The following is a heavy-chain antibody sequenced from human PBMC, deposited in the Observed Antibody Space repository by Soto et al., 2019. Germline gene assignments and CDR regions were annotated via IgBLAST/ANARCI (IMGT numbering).Heavy chain of an antibody. CDR3: AGDIRSGSYRFDY. D-gene: IGHD1-26*01. J-gene: IGHJ4*02. V-gene: IGHV4-59*08. CDR2: IYDSGIT. CDR1: DGSISSYY. Sequence: SETLSLTCTVSDGSISSYYWSWLRQPPGKGLEWIGYIYDSGITLYNPSLKSRVTISVDRPNNQFSLKLRSVTAADTAIYYCAGDIRSGSYRFDYWGQGTLVTVSS.